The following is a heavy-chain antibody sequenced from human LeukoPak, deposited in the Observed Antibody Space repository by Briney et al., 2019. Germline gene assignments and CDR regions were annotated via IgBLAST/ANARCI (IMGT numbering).Heavy chain of an antibody. CDR1: GGSISSGDYY. J-gene: IGHJ6*04. Sequence: SSETLSLTCTVSGGSISSGDYYWSWIRQPPGKGLEWIGYIYYSGSTYYNPSLKSRVTISVDTSKNQFYLKLSSVTAADTAVYYCARFGPYYYDSSGYQQMDVWGKGTTVTVSS. CDR3: ARFGPYYYDSSGYQQMDV. D-gene: IGHD3-22*01. CDR2: IYYSGST. V-gene: IGHV4-30-4*08.